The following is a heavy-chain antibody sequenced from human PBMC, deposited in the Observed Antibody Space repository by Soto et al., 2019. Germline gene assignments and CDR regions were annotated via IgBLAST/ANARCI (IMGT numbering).Heavy chain of an antibody. CDR2: INSDGSST. Sequence: EVQLVESGGGLVQPGGSLRLSCAASGFTFSSYWMHWVRQAPGKGLVWVSRINSDGSSTSYADSVKGRFTISRDNAKNTLYLQMNSLSAEDTAVYYCARVGAVVVAEEFDYWGQGTLVTVSS. J-gene: IGHJ4*02. CDR1: GFTFSSYW. V-gene: IGHV3-74*01. CDR3: ARVGAVVVAEEFDY. D-gene: IGHD2-15*01.